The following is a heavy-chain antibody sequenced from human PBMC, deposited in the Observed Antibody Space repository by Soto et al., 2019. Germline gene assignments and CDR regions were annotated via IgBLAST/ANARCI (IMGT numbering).Heavy chain of an antibody. J-gene: IGHJ4*02. CDR2: IYYSGYT. Sequence: QVQLQESGPGLVKPSQTLSLTCAVSGDSFSSDDYKWSWIRQPPGKGLEWIGYIYYSGYTYNNPSLKSRLTMSVDTSKNQFSLKLRSVTAADTAVYYCARSGDYVAFDYWGQGTLVTVSS. D-gene: IGHD4-17*01. CDR1: GDSFSSDDYK. V-gene: IGHV4-30-4*01. CDR3: ARSGDYVAFDY.